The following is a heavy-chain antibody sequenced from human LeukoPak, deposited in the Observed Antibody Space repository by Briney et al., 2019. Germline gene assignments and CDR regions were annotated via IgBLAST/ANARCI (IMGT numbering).Heavy chain of an antibody. J-gene: IGHJ3*02. V-gene: IGHV3-74*01. CDR2: INSDGSST. CDR1: GFTFSSYW. D-gene: IGHD3-22*01. CDR3: ARPKYYYDSSGLDAFDI. Sequence: GSLRLSCAASGFTFSSYWMHWVRQAPGKGLVWVSRINSDGSSTSYADSVKGRFTISRDNAKNTLYLQMNSLRAEDTAVYYCARPKYYYDSSGLDAFDIWGQGTMVTVSS.